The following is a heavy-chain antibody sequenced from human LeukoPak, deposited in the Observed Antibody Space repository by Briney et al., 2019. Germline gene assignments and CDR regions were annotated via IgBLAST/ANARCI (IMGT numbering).Heavy chain of an antibody. CDR1: GGSISSSNW. V-gene: IGHV4-4*02. CDR3: ARDPASIARHFYFDY. CDR2: IYHSGST. Sequence: SGTLSLTCAVSGGSISSSNWWSWVRQPPGKGLEWIGEIYHSGSTNYNPSLKSRVTISVDKSKNQFSLKLSSVTAADTAVYYCARDPASIARHFYFDYWGQGTLVTVSS. D-gene: IGHD2-2*01. J-gene: IGHJ4*02.